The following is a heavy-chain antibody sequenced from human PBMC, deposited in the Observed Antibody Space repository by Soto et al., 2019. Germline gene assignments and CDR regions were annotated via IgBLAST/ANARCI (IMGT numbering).Heavy chain of an antibody. V-gene: IGHV1-2*04. Sequence: GTSVKVSCKASGYTFTGYYRHWVRQAPGQGLEWMGWINPNSGGTNYAQKFQGWVTMTRDTSISTAYMGLSRLRSDDTAVYYCARAYCGGDGYTSWSYYYYGMDVWGQGSTVTVSS. D-gene: IGHD2-21*02. CDR2: INPNSGGT. CDR3: ARAYCGGDGYTSWSYYYYGMDV. CDR1: GYTFTGYY. J-gene: IGHJ6*02.